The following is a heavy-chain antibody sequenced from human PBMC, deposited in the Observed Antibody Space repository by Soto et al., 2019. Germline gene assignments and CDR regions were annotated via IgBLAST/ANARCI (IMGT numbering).Heavy chain of an antibody. D-gene: IGHD6-25*01. V-gene: IGHV3-23*01. J-gene: IGHJ4*01. Sequence: GGFLRLSCAASGFTFSSYAMSWLRQAPAKGLEWISTRRGRGGSTYKADSVKGRFTISRDKPKNTLYQQMNCLSAEDTAVYYCSKARREAAAQKGHFDYWGLGTLVTVSS. CDR3: SKARREAAAQKGHFDY. CDR1: GFTFSSYA. CDR2: RRGRGGST.